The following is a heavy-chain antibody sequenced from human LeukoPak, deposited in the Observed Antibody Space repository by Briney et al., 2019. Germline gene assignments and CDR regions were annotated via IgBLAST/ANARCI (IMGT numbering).Heavy chain of an antibody. CDR2: IYHSGRT. CDR1: GYSISSGYY. D-gene: IGHD6-13*01. V-gene: IGHV4-38-2*02. CDR3: ARGGRVGVIAAAIFDY. Sequence: SETLSLTCTVSGYSISSGYYWGWIRQPPGKGLEWIGSIYHSGRTYYNPSLKSRVTISVDTSKDQFSLKLSSVSAADTAVYYCARGGRVGVIAAAIFDYWGQGTLVTVSS. J-gene: IGHJ4*02.